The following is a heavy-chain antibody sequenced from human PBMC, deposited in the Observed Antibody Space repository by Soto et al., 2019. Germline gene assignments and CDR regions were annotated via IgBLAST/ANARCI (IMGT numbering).Heavy chain of an antibody. V-gene: IGHV3-23*01. D-gene: IGHD6-13*01. J-gene: IGHJ5*02. CDR2: ISGSGGST. Sequence: GGSLRLSCAASGFTFSSYAMSWVRQAPGKGLEWVLVISGSGGSTYYADSVKGRFTISRDNSKNTLYLQMNSLRAEDTAVYYCADPGIAAAGTRKDWFDPWGQGTLVTVSS. CDR3: ADPGIAAAGTRKDWFDP. CDR1: GFTFSSYA.